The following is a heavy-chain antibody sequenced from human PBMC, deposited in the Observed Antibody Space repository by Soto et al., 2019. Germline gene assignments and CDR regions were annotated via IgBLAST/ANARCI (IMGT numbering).Heavy chain of an antibody. D-gene: IGHD1-7*01. CDR1: GFTFSSYW. CDR2: IKLDGSEK. V-gene: IGHV3-7*01. CDR3: ARESITGTYRYFDY. J-gene: IGHJ4*02. Sequence: GGSLRLSCAASGFTFSSYWMSWVRQAPGKGLEWVANIKLDGSEKYYVDSVKGRFTISRENAKNSLYLQMNSLRAEDTAVYFCARESITGTYRYFDYWGQGTLVTVSS.